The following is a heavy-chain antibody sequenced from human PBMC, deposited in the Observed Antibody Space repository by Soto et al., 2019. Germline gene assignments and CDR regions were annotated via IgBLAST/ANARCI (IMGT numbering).Heavy chain of an antibody. V-gene: IGHV4-31*03. D-gene: IGHD3-10*01. CDR2: IYYSGST. Sequence: QVQLQESGPGLVKPLQTLSLTCTVSGGSISSGGYYWSWIRQHPGKGLEWIGYIYYSGSTYYNPSLKSRVTISVDTSKNQFSLKLSSVTAADTAVYYCARFGDLYYYYGMDVWGQGTTVTVSS. CDR1: GGSISSGGYY. CDR3: ARFGDLYYYYGMDV. J-gene: IGHJ6*02.